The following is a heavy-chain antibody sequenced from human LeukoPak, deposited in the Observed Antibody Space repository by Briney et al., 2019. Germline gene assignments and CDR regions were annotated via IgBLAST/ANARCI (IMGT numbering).Heavy chain of an antibody. V-gene: IGHV4-30-2*01. D-gene: IGHD2-2*01. Sequence: SETLPLTCTVSGGSISSGGYYWSWIRQPPGKGLEWIGYIYHSGSTYYNPSLKSRVTISVDRSKNQFSLKLSSVTAADTAVYYCARTGGCSSTSCPAAFDIWGQGTMVTVSS. CDR2: IYHSGST. CDR3: ARTGGCSSTSCPAAFDI. J-gene: IGHJ3*02. CDR1: GGSISSGGYY.